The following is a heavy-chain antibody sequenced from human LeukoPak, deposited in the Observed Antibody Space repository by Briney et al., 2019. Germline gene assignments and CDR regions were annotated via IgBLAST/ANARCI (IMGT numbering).Heavy chain of an antibody. CDR2: IFYSGST. CDR3: ASHLRYGSGYYYIDY. V-gene: IGHV4-39*01. D-gene: IGHD3-10*01. J-gene: IGHJ4*02. Sequence: SETLSLTCTVSGGSISSSSYYWGWIRQPPGKGLEWIGTIFYSGSTYYSPSLKSRVTMSVDTSKSQFSLKLTSVTAAYTAEYYCASHLRYGSGYYYIDYWGQGTLVTVSS. CDR1: GGSISSSSYY.